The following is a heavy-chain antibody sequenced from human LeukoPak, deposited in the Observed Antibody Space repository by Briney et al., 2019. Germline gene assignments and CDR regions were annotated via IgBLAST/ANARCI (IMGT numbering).Heavy chain of an antibody. CDR2: IYHSGST. V-gene: IGHV4-38-2*01. D-gene: IGHD2-2*02. CDR3: ARGGRCSSTSCYKSWFDP. Sequence: SETLPLTCAVSGYSISSGYYWGWIRQPPGKGLEWIGSIYHSGSTYYNPSPKSRVTISVDTSKNQFSLKLSSVTAADTAVYYCARGGRCSSTSCYKSWFDPWGQGTLVTVSS. J-gene: IGHJ5*02. CDR1: GYSISSGYY.